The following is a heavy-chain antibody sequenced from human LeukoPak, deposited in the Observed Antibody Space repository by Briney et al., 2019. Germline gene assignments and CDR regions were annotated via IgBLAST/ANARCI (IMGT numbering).Heavy chain of an antibody. J-gene: IGHJ5*02. D-gene: IGHD1-1*01. CDR2: ISSSSSYI. Sequence: PGGSLSPSYAASGFTFSSYSMNWVRQAPGKGLEWVSSISSSSSYIYYADSVKGRFTISRDNAKNSLYLQMNSLRAEDTAVYYCARVSPPTNDYSWFDPWGQGTLVTVSS. CDR1: GFTFSSYS. CDR3: ARVSPPTNDYSWFDP. V-gene: IGHV3-21*01.